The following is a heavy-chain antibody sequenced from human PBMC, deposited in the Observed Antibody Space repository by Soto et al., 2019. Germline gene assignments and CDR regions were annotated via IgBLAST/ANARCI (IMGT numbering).Heavy chain of an antibody. CDR2: IYYSGST. Sequence: ASETLSLTCTVSGGSISSSSYYWGWIRQPPGKGLEWIGSIYYSGSTYYNPSLKSRVTISVDTSKNQFSLKLSSVTAADTAVYYCARDSEATAYDYWGQGTLVTVSS. D-gene: IGHD6-25*01. J-gene: IGHJ4*02. V-gene: IGHV4-39*02. CDR1: GGSISSSSYY. CDR3: ARDSEATAYDY.